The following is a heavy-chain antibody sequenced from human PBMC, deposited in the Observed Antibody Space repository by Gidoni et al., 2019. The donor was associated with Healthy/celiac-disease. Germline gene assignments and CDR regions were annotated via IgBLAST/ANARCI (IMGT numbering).Heavy chain of an antibody. D-gene: IGHD1-26*01. CDR1: GFTFSSYG. V-gene: IGHV3-33*01. J-gene: IGHJ4*02. CDR2: IWYDGSNK. CDR3: AREEGELYYFDY. Sequence: QVQLVESGGGVVQPGRSLRLSCAASGFTFSSYGMHWVRPAPGKGLEGVAVIWYDGSNKYYADSVKGRFTISRDNSKNTLYLQMNSLRAEDTAVYYCAREEGELYYFDYWGQGTLVTVSS.